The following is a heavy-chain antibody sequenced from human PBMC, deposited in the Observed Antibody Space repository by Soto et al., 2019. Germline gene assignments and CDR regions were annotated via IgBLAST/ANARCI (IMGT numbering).Heavy chain of an antibody. CDR1: GYNFNNYY. J-gene: IGHJ4*02. Sequence: ASVMVSCKTSGYNFNNYYINWVRQTPGQGPEWIGVINPSRGLTTYSQRFQGRVSMTRDTSTTTVYMELSSLRSEDTAIYYCARDGVPIAGRSGYFDYWGPGTEVTVSS. D-gene: IGHD6-19*01. CDR3: ARDGVPIAGRSGYFDY. V-gene: IGHV1-46*02. CDR2: INPSRGLT.